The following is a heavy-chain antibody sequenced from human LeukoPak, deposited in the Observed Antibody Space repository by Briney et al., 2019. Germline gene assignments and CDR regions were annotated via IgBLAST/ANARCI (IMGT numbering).Heavy chain of an antibody. CDR1: GGSISSYY. Sequence: SEALSLTCTVSGGSISSYYWSWIRRPPGKGLEWIGYIYYSGSTNYNPSLKSRVTISVDTSKNQFSLKLSSVTAADTAVYYCAREVTVAGLYYFDYWGQGTLVTVSS. J-gene: IGHJ4*02. D-gene: IGHD6-19*01. CDR2: IYYSGST. CDR3: AREVTVAGLYYFDY. V-gene: IGHV4-59*01.